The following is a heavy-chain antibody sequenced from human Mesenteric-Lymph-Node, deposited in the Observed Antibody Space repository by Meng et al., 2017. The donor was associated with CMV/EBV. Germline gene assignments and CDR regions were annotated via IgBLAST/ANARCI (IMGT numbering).Heavy chain of an antibody. CDR1: SYSISSDYY. J-gene: IGHJ4*02. Sequence: SETLSLTCTVSSYSISSDYYWGWIRQPPGKGLEWIGNVYHSGTTYYSPSLKSRVKISVDTSKNQFSLRVNSVTAADTAVYYCARRDYYGSSHDYWGQGTLVTVSS. CDR3: ARRDYYGSSHDY. D-gene: IGHD3-10*01. V-gene: IGHV4-38-2*02. CDR2: VYHSGTT.